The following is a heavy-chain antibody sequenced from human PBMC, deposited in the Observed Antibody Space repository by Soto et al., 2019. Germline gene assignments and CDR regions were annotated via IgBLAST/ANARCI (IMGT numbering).Heavy chain of an antibody. J-gene: IGHJ5*02. CDR1: GYIFTDYH. Sequence: QVQLVQSGAEVKKPGASVKVSCKASGYIFTDYHIHWVRQAPGQGLEFTGWINTDNGGAGSAQQFQGRVTVTRDTSSTTVYLELSNLRSDDTAVYFCAKERGSNSLHPSYTWFDTWGQGTLITVSS. CDR2: INTDNGGA. CDR3: AKERGSNSLHPSYTWFDT. D-gene: IGHD6-13*01. V-gene: IGHV1-2*02.